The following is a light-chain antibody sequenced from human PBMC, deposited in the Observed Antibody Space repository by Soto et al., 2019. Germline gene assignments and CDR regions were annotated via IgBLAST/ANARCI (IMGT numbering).Light chain of an antibody. CDR2: SNN. CDR1: SSNIGSNT. V-gene: IGLV1-44*01. Sequence: QSVLTQPPSASGTPGQRVTISCSGSSSNIGSNTVNWYQQLPGTAPKLLIYSNNQRPSGVPDRFSGSKSGTSASLAISGLQSEDEADYYCAAWDDSLNGVVFGGGTNLTV. CDR3: AAWDDSLNGVV. J-gene: IGLJ2*01.